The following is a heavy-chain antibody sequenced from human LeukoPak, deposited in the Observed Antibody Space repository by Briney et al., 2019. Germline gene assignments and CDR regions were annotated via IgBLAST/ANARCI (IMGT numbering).Heavy chain of an antibody. D-gene: IGHD3-10*01. CDR2: IYYSGST. CDR1: GCPISSYY. V-gene: IGHV4-59*01. CDR3: ARGYYGSGLNWFDP. Sequence: PSETLSLTCTVSGCPISSYYWSWIRQAPGKGLEWVGYIYYSGSTNYNPSLKSRVTISVDTSKNQFSLKLSSVTAADTAVYYCARGYYGSGLNWFDPWGQGTLVTVSS. J-gene: IGHJ5*02.